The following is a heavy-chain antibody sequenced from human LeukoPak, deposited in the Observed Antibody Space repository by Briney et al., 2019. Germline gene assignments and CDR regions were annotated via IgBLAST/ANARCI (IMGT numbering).Heavy chain of an antibody. CDR1: GYTFTSYY. J-gene: IGHJ4*02. CDR3: ARDRIAAPIDY. V-gene: IGHV1-18*04. CDR2: ISAYNGNT. Sequence: ASVKVSCKASGYTFTSYYMHWVRQAPGQGLEWMGWISAYNGNTNYAQKLQGRVTMTTDTSTSTAYMELRSLRSDDTAVYYCARDRIAAPIDYWGQGTLVTVSS. D-gene: IGHD6-13*01.